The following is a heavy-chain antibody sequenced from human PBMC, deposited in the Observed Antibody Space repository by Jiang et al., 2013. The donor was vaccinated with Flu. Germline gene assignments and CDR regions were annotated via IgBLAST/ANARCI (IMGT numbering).Heavy chain of an antibody. Sequence: EVKKPGSSVKVSCKASGGAFSSYAISWVRQAPGQGLEWMGGIIPIFDTTKYAQKFQGRVTITVDKSTSTAYLELSSLRSEDTAVYYCAKDRTGYSYGLFDYWGQGTLVTVSS. CDR1: GGAFSSYA. V-gene: IGHV1-69*06. CDR3: AKDRTGYSYGLFDY. CDR2: IIPIFDTT. J-gene: IGHJ4*02. D-gene: IGHD5-18*01.